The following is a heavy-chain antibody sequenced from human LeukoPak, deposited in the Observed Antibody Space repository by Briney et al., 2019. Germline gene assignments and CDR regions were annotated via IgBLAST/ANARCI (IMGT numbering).Heavy chain of an antibody. V-gene: IGHV4-38-2*02. CDR2: IYHSGST. Sequence: SETLSLTCAVSGYSIYSGYYWVWIRQPPGKGLEGIGSIYHSGSTYYNPSLKSRVTMSVDTSKNQFSLRLSSVTAADTAVYYCARDEVVRGEVEYWGQGTLVTVSS. J-gene: IGHJ4*02. D-gene: IGHD3-10*01. CDR3: ARDEVVRGEVEY. CDR1: GYSIYSGYY.